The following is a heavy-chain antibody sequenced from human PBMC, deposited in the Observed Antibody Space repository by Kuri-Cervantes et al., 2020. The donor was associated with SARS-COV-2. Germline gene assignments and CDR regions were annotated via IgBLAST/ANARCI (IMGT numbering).Heavy chain of an antibody. V-gene: IGHV4-38-2*01. D-gene: IGHD3-10*02. CDR3: ARHVVYVRHFDY. Sequence: SETLSLTCAVSGYSISSSNWWGWIRQPPGKGLEWIGSIYYSGSTYYNPSLKSRVTISVDTSKNQFSLKLSSVTAADTAVYYCARHVVYVRHFDYWGQGTLVTVSS. J-gene: IGHJ4*02. CDR2: IYYSGST. CDR1: GYSISSSNW.